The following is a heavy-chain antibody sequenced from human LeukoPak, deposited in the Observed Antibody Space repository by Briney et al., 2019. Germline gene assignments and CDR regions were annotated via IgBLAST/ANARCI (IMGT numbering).Heavy chain of an antibody. D-gene: IGHD1-26*01. CDR1: GYTFSNYF. J-gene: IGHJ5*02. CDR3: ARDHAAGWELPLNWFDP. CDR2: ISAYNGNT. V-gene: IGHV1-18*01. Sequence: ASVKVSCKASGYTFSNYFMNWVRQAPGQGLEWMGWISAYNGNTNYAQKLQGRVTMTTDTSTSTAYMELRSLRSDDTAVYYCARDHAAGWELPLNWFDPWGQGTLVTVSS.